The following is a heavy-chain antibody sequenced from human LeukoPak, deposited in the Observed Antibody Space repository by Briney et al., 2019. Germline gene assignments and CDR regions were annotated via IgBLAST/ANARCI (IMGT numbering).Heavy chain of an antibody. Sequence: GGSLRLSCAASGFTFSSYGMHWVRQAPGKGLEWVAVISYDGSNKYYADSVKGRFTISRDNSKNTLYLQMNSLRAEDTAVYYCAREKGGGGSAFDIWGQGTMVTVSS. CDR3: AREKGGGGSAFDI. D-gene: IGHD3-16*01. CDR2: ISYDGSNK. CDR1: GFTFSSYG. J-gene: IGHJ3*02. V-gene: IGHV3-30*03.